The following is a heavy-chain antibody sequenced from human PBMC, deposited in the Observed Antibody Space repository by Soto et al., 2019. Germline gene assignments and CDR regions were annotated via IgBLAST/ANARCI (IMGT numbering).Heavy chain of an antibody. D-gene: IGHD6-13*01. CDR1: GGSISSTNYY. CDR3: ARHGSTSWYVDY. CDR2: IYYSGST. Sequence: SETLSLTCTVSGGSISSTNYYWGWVRQPPGKGLEWIGSIYYSGSTYYNPSLKSRLTISVDTSKNQFSLKLSSVTAADTGVYYCARHGSTSWYVDYWGQGTLVTVSS. J-gene: IGHJ4*02. V-gene: IGHV4-39*01.